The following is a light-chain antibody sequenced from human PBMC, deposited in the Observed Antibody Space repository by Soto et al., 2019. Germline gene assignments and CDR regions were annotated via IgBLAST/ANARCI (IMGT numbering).Light chain of an antibody. J-gene: IGKJ5*01. CDR3: LQYKTYSLIT. CDR2: KAS. V-gene: IGKV1-5*03. CDR1: QEINNW. Sequence: DIQMTQSPSTLSASVGDRVTITCRASQEINNWLAWYQQKAGRAPKVLIYKASNLESGVPSRFSGSGSGTQFTLTISSLQPDDFATYYCLQYKTYSLITFGQGTRLEIQ.